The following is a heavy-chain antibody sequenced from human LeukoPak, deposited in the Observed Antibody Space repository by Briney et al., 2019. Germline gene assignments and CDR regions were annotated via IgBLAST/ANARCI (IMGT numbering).Heavy chain of an antibody. J-gene: IGHJ4*02. V-gene: IGHV3-9*01. D-gene: IGHD3-10*01. CDR2: ISWNSGSI. Sequence: RAGGSLRLSCAASGFTFDDYAMHWVRQAPGKGLEWVSGISWNSGSIGYADSVKGRFTISRDNAKNSLYLQMNSLRAEDTALYYCAKGTENYYGSGSCPDYWGQGTLVTVSS. CDR3: AKGTENYYGSGSCPDY. CDR1: GFTFDDYA.